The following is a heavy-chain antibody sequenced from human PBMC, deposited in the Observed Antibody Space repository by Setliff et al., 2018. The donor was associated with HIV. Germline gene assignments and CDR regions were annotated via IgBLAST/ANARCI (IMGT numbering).Heavy chain of an antibody. Sequence: SVKVSCKASGYTFTTYAIGWVRQAPGQGLEWMGSLIPVLGEPHYAQSFQGRVTISADESTNTAHMELRSLTSEDTAAYYCTRGALYGLFEFWGPGTLVTVSS. CDR1: GYTFTTYA. J-gene: IGHJ4*02. CDR2: LIPVLGEP. D-gene: IGHD3-10*01. V-gene: IGHV1-69*11. CDR3: TRGALYGLFEF.